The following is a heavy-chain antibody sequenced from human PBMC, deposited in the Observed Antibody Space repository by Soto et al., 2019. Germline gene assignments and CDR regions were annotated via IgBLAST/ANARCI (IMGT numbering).Heavy chain of an antibody. CDR2: IVVGSGNT. CDR1: GFTFTGSA. V-gene: IGHV1-58*01. D-gene: IGHD1-7*01. CDR3: AAEGMELLSGRFGYYYYGMDV. Sequence: SVKVSCKASGFTFTGSAVQWVRQARGQRLEWIGWIVVGSGNTNYAQKFQERVTITRDMSTSTAYMELSSLRSEDTAVYYCAAEGMELLSGRFGYYYYGMDVWGQGTTVTVSS. J-gene: IGHJ6*02.